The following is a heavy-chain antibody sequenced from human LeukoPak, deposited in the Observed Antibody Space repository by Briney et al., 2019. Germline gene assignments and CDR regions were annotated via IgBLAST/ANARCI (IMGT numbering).Heavy chain of an antibody. CDR1: GYTFTGYY. V-gene: IGHV1-2*02. CDR3: ARGRSGSYHDAFDI. D-gene: IGHD1-26*01. Sequence: EASVKVSCKASGYTFTGYYMHWVRQAPGQGLEWMGWINPNSGGTNYAQKFQGRVTMTRDTSISTAYMELSRLRSDDTAVYYCARGRSGSYHDAFDIWGQGTMVTVSS. J-gene: IGHJ3*02. CDR2: INPNSGGT.